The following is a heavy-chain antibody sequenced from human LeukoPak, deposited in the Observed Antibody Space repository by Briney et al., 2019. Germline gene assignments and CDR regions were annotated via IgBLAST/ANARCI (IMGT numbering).Heavy chain of an antibody. V-gene: IGHV4-38-2*02. D-gene: IGHD3-22*01. CDR2: IYYSGST. CDR3: ARLTFHDSSGYYFFDY. CDR1: GYSISCGYY. Sequence: SETLSLTCTVSGYSISCGYYWGWIRQPPGKGLEWIGSIYYSGSTYYNPSLKSRVTISVDTSKNQFSLKLSSVTAADTAVYYCARLTFHDSSGYYFFDYWGQGTLVTVSS. J-gene: IGHJ4*02.